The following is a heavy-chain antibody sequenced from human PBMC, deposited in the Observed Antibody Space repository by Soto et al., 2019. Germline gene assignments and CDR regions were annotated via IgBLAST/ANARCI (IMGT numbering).Heavy chain of an antibody. D-gene: IGHD2-21*02. CDR1: GGTFSSYA. Sequence: SVNVSCKASGGTFSSYAISWVRQAPGQGLEWMGGIIPIFGTANYAQKFQGRVTITADESTSTAYMELSSLRSEDTAVYYCARSLGAYCGGDCYWPLDYWGQGTLVTVSS. CDR2: IIPIFGTA. J-gene: IGHJ4*02. CDR3: ARSLGAYCGGDCYWPLDY. V-gene: IGHV1-69*13.